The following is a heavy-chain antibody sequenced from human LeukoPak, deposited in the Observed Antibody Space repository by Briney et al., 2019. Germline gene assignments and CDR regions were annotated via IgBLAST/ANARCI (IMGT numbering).Heavy chain of an antibody. CDR1: GVSISSYY. V-gene: IGHV4-59*08. J-gene: IGHJ6*01. CDR2: MYYSGST. Sequence: PSETLSLTCTVSGVSISSYYRSWARQPTGKGLEWVGYMYYSGSTNYNPSFKSRFTISVEKSKNQFSLKMSSLTAADTPVYYCGRHSVNRSGWYLRIGKGYGMDVWREGPTLTLSS. CDR3: GRHSVNRSGWYLRIGKGYGMDV. D-gene: IGHD6-19*01.